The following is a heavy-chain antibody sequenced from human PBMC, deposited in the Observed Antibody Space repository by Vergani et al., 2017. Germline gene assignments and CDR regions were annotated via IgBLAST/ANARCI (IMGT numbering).Heavy chain of an antibody. V-gene: IGHV3-30*02. Sequence: QVQLVESGGGVVQPGESLRLSCSASGLTLSSYGVHWVRQAPGRGLESVTFTRPHEDGAFYSASVRGRFTVSRDNSKNTLYLEMNRLNVDDTAIYYCGKTQGTVVGTWWFDPWGQGTPVTVSS. CDR1: GLTLSSYG. D-gene: IGHD1-7*01. CDR2: TRPHEDGA. CDR3: GKTQGTVVGTWWFDP. J-gene: IGHJ5*02.